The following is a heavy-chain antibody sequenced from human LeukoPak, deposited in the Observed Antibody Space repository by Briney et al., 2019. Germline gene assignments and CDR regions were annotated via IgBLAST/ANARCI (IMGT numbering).Heavy chain of an antibody. Sequence: PSETLSLTCTVSGGSISSGSYYWSWIRQPAGKGLEWIGRIYTSGSTNYNPSLKSRVTISVDTSKNHFSLNLSSMTAADTAVYYCARVPLSDFWSGHYMDVWGKGTTVTVSS. CDR3: ARVPLSDFWSGHYMDV. D-gene: IGHD3-3*01. J-gene: IGHJ6*03. CDR2: IYTSGST. CDR1: GGSISSGSYY. V-gene: IGHV4-61*02.